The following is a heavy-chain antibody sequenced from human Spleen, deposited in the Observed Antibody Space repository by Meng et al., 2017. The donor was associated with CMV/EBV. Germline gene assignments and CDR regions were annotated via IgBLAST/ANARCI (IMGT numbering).Heavy chain of an antibody. Sequence: SCTVSGGSISPYYWTWIRQPPGKGLEWIGYIYYSGHTNYNPSLKSRVTISVDTSKNQFSLRLSAVTAADTAVYYCAREADDYVWGSYRPGASDIWGQGTMVTVSS. D-gene: IGHD3-16*02. V-gene: IGHV4-59*01. CDR1: GGSISPYY. J-gene: IGHJ3*02. CDR2: IYYSGHT. CDR3: AREADDYVWGSYRPGASDI.